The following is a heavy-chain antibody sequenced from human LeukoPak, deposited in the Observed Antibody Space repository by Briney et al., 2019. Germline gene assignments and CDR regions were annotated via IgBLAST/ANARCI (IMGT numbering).Heavy chain of an antibody. Sequence: GGSLRLSCAASGFTFSSYGMSWVRQAPGKGLEWVSAISGSGGSTYYADSAKGRFTISRDNSKNTLYLQMNSLRAEDTAVYYCAKTGAVVIVYYFDYWGQGTLVTVSS. CDR3: AKTGAVVIVYYFDY. D-gene: IGHD3-22*01. CDR2: ISGSGGST. J-gene: IGHJ4*02. CDR1: GFTFSSYG. V-gene: IGHV3-23*01.